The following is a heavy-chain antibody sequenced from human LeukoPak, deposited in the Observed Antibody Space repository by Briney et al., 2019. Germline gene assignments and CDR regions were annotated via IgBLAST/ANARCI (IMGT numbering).Heavy chain of an antibody. J-gene: IGHJ4*02. CDR1: GFTFSDS. Sequence: GGSLRLSCAASGFTFSDSMNWVRQAPGKGLEWISYIGIDSGNTNYADSVKGRITISGDKAKNSLYLQMNSLRVEDTAVYYCARDYKYAFDNWGQGTLVTVSS. CDR3: ARDYKYAFDN. D-gene: IGHD5-24*01. CDR2: IGIDSGNT. V-gene: IGHV3-48*01.